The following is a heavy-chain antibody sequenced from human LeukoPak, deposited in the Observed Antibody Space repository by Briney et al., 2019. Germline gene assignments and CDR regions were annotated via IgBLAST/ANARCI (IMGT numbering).Heavy chain of an antibody. CDR1: GSTFSSYW. Sequence: PGGSLRLSCAASGSTFSSYWMSWVRQAPGKGLEWVANIKQDGSEKYYVDSVKGRFTISRDNGKNSMYLQMNSLRAEDTAVYYCARWAGGHYDYWGQGTLVTVSS. CDR3: ARWAGGHYDY. D-gene: IGHD1-26*01. V-gene: IGHV3-7*01. CDR2: IKQDGSEK. J-gene: IGHJ4*02.